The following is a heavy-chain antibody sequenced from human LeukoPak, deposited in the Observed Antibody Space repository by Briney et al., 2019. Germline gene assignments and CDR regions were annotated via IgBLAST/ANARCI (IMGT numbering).Heavy chain of an antibody. CDR2: ISSSGDT. CDR1: GASITTGGFF. Sequence: PSETLSLTCSVSGASITTGGFFWGWLRQSPGKGLEWIGSISSSGDTYYNPSLNSRVTTSRDTPSNQFYLNLRSVTAADTAVYYCVRDVGNYVVDHWGQGTLVTVSP. J-gene: IGHJ4*02. D-gene: IGHD3-10*02. V-gene: IGHV4-39*07. CDR3: VRDVGNYVVDH.